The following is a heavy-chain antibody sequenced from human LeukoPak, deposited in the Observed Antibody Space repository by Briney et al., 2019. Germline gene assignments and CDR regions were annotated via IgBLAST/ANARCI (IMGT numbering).Heavy chain of an antibody. V-gene: IGHV1-2*06. J-gene: IGHJ5*02. CDR3: ARGDPPRYSSSWYSSGFDP. D-gene: IGHD6-13*01. CDR2: INPNSGGT. Sequence: GAPVKVSRKXSGYTFTGYYMHWVRQAPGQGLEWMGRINPNSGGTNYSQKFQGRVTMIRDTPISTAYMELSRLRSDDTAVYYCARGDPPRYSSSWYSSGFDPWGQGTLVTVSS. CDR1: GYTFTGYY.